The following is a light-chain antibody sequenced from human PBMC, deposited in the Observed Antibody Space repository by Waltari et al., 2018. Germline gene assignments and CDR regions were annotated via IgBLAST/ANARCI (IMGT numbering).Light chain of an antibody. J-gene: IGLJ2*01. V-gene: IGLV3-19*01. Sequence: SSDLTQDPSLSGALGQTVRISCQGDSCRSYYASCYQQRPGQAPILVLYGPDNRSSGIPDRFSGSTSGNTASLTITGAQAEDEADYYCHSRETFSTRLFGGGTRLTV. CDR1: SCRSYY. CDR3: HSRETFSTRL. CDR2: GPD.